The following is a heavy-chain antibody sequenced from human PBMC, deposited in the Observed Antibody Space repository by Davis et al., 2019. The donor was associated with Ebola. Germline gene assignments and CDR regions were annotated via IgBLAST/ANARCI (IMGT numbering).Heavy chain of an antibody. CDR2: ISWNSGSI. CDR1: GFTFDDYA. Sequence: PGGSLRLSCAASGFTFDDYAMHWVRQAPGKGLEWVSGISWNSGSIGYADSVKGRFTISRDNAKNSLYLQMNSLRAEDTAVYYCAREMATCGMDVWGQGTTVTVSS. J-gene: IGHJ6*02. D-gene: IGHD5-24*01. CDR3: AREMATCGMDV. V-gene: IGHV3-9*01.